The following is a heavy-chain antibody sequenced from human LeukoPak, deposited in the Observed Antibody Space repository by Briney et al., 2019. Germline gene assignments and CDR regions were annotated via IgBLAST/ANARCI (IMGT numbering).Heavy chain of an antibody. CDR2: ISSSGSTI. V-gene: IGHV3-48*03. D-gene: IGHD6-19*01. Sequence: GGSLRLSCAASGFTFSSYEMNWVRQAPGKGLEWVSYISSSGSTIYYADSVKGRFTISRDNAKNSLYLQMNSLRAEDTAVYYCARGDSSGWYCDYWGQGTLVTVSS. J-gene: IGHJ4*02. CDR1: GFTFSSYE. CDR3: ARGDSSGWYCDY.